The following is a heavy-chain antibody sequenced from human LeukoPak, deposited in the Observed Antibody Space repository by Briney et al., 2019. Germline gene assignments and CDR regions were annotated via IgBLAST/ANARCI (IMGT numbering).Heavy chain of an antibody. CDR1: GGSISSYY. D-gene: IGHD5-24*01. Sequence: PSETLSLACTVSGGSISSYYCGWIRQPAGKGLEWIGRIYTSGSTNYNPSLKSRVTMSVDTSKNQFSLKLSSVTAAVTAVYYCASRLEMATLGDAFDIWGQGTMVTVSS. V-gene: IGHV4-4*07. CDR2: IYTSGST. CDR3: ASRLEMATLGDAFDI. J-gene: IGHJ3*02.